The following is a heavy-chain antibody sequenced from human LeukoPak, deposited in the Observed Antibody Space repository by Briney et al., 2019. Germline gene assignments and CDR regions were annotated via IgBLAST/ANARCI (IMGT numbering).Heavy chain of an antibody. CDR1: GFTVSSNY. CDR3: AHITMVRGVIIAFDY. V-gene: IGHV3-66*02. J-gene: IGHJ4*02. Sequence: GSLRLSCAASGFTVSSNYMGWVRQAPGKGLEWVSVIYSGGSTYYADSVKGRFTISRDNSKNTLYLQMNSLRAEDTAVYYCAHITMVRGVIIAFDYWGQGTLVTVSS. CDR2: IYSGGST. D-gene: IGHD3-10*01.